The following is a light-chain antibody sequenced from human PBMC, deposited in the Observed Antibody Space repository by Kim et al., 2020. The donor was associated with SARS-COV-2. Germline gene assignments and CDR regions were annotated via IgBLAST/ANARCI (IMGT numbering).Light chain of an antibody. CDR2: EVS. Sequence: GQSITSSCTGTSSDVGSYNLVSWYQQHPGKAPKLMIYEVSKRPSGVSNRFSGSKSGNTASLTISGLQAEDEADYYCCSYAGSSTWVFGGGTQLTVL. CDR3: CSYAGSSTWV. V-gene: IGLV2-23*02. CDR1: SSDVGSYNL. J-gene: IGLJ3*02.